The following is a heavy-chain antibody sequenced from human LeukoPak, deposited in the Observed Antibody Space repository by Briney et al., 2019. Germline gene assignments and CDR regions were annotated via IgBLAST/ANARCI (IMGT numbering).Heavy chain of an antibody. D-gene: IGHD1-26*01. CDR3: ARHVYSGSYYYYYGMDV. Sequence: ESLKSSCKGSGYSFTGYWIGWVRQMPGKGLEWMGIIYPGDSDTRYRPSFQGQVTISADKSISTAYLQWSSLKASDTAMYYCARHVYSGSYYYYYGMDVWGQGTTVTVSS. CDR1: GYSFTGYW. J-gene: IGHJ6*02. CDR2: IYPGDSDT. V-gene: IGHV5-51*01.